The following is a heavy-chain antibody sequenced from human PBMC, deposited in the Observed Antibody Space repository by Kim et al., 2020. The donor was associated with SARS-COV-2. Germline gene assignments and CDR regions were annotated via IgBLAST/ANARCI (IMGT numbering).Heavy chain of an antibody. CDR2: IYPGDSDT. J-gene: IGHJ4*02. CDR3: ALPPSSTGIAVAGKPHFDY. V-gene: IGHV5-51*01. CDR1: GYSFTSYW. Sequence: GESLKISCKGSGYSFTSYWIGWVRQMPGKGLEWMGIIYPGDSDTRYSPSFQGQVTISADKSISTAYLQWSSLKASDTAMYYCALPPSSTGIAVAGKPHFDYWGQGTLVTVSS. D-gene: IGHD6-19*01.